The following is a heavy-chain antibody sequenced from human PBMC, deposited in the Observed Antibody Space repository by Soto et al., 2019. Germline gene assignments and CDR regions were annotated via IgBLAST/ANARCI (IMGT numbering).Heavy chain of an antibody. V-gene: IGHV1-18*04. J-gene: IGHJ4*02. CDR2: ISAYNGNT. D-gene: IGHD3-22*01. CDR1: GYTFTSYG. CDR3: ARDIITMIDLPFDY. Sequence: ASVKVSCKASGYTFTSYGISWVRQAPGQGLEWMGWISAYNGNTNYAQKLQGRVTMTTDTSTSTAYMELRSLRSDDTAVYYCARDIITMIDLPFDYWGQGTLVTVYS.